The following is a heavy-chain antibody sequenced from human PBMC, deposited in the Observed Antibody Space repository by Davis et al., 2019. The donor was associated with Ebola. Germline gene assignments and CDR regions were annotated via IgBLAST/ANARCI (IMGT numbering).Heavy chain of an antibody. J-gene: IGHJ4*02. CDR3: ARDTWAGGYIPFDY. D-gene: IGHD5-12*01. V-gene: IGHV3-74*03. Sequence: HTGGSLRLSCAASGFTFSNHWMHWIRQAPGKGLVWVSRINPDGTTTLYADSVEGRFTISRDNAKNTLFLQMDSLRAEDTAVYYCARDTWAGGYIPFDYWGQGTLVTVSS. CDR1: GFTFSNHW. CDR2: INPDGTTT.